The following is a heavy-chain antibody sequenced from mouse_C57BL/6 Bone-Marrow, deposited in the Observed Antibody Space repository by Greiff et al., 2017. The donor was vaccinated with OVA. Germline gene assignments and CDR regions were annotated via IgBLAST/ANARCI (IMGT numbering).Heavy chain of an antibody. J-gene: IGHJ2*01. CDR3: ARGNYGSREEGGYYFDY. CDR1: GFTFSSYT. D-gene: IGHD1-1*01. CDR2: ISGGGGNT. V-gene: IGHV5-9*01. Sequence: DVKLVESGGGLVKPGGSLKLSCAASGFTFSSYTMSWVRQTPEKRLEWVATISGGGGNTYYPDSVKGRFTISRDNAKNTLYLQMSSLRSEDTALYYCARGNYGSREEGGYYFDYWGQGTTLTVSS.